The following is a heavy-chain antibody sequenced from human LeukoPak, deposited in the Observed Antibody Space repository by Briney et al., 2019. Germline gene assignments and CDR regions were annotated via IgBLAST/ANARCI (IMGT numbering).Heavy chain of an antibody. CDR3: ARGSLSRI. CDR1: GGSFSGYY. V-gene: IGHV4-34*01. Sequence: SETLSLTCAVYGGSFSGYYWSWIRQPPGKGLEWIGEINHSGGTNYNPSLKSRVTISVDTSKNQFSLKLSSVTAADTAVYYCARGSLSRIWGQGTMVTVSS. J-gene: IGHJ3*02. CDR2: INHSGGT.